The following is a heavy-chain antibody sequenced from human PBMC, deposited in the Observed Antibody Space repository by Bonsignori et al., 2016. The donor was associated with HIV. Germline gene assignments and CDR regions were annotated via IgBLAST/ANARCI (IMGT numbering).Heavy chain of an antibody. D-gene: IGHD6-13*01. Sequence: SETLSLTCTVSGGSISSYYWSWIRQPPGKGLEWIGYIYYSGSTNYNPSLKSRVTISVDTSKNQFSLKLSSVTAADTAVYYCARDRVGIAAADMDVWGKGTTVTVSS. CDR1: GGSISSYY. J-gene: IGHJ6*03. CDR3: ARDRVGIAAADMDV. CDR2: IYYSGST. V-gene: IGHV4-59*01.